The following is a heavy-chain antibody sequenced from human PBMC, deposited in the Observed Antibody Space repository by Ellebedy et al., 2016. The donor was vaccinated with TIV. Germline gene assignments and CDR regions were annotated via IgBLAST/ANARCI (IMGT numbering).Heavy chain of an antibody. V-gene: IGHV3-21*01. D-gene: IGHD7-27*01. CDR3: ARNWGSPYWYFDL. CDR1: GFTFSSYS. Sequence: GESLKISCAGSGFTFSSYSINWVRQATVKGLEWVSYISGSSSYISYADSLKGRFTISRDNAKNSVYLQMNDLRADDTDIYFCARNWGSPYWYFDLWGRGTLVTVSS. CDR2: ISGSSSYI. J-gene: IGHJ2*01.